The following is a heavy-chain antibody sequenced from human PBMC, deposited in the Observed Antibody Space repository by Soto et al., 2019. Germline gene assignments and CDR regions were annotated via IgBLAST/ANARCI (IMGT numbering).Heavy chain of an antibody. V-gene: IGHV3-11*06. D-gene: IGHD6-13*01. Sequence: QVQLVESGGGLVKPGGSLRLSCAASGFTFSDYYMSWIRQAPGKGLEWVSYISSSSSYTNYADSVKGRFTISRDNAKNSLYLQMNSLRAEDTAVYYCARDSTSRIAAAGTISYYYYGMDVWGQGTTVTVSS. CDR3: ARDSTSRIAAAGTISYYYYGMDV. CDR2: ISSSSSYT. CDR1: GFTFSDYY. J-gene: IGHJ6*02.